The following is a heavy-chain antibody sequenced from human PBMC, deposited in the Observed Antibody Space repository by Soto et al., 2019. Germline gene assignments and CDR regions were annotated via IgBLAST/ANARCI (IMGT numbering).Heavy chain of an antibody. CDR2: IYYSGST. D-gene: IGHD1-7*01. CDR3: ARLPYNWNYWFDP. Sequence: SETLSLTCTVSGGSISSYYWSWIRQPPGKGLEWIGYIYYSGSTNYNPSLKSRVTISVDTSKNQFSLKLSSVTAADTAVYYCARLPYNWNYWFDPWGQGTLVTVSS. J-gene: IGHJ5*02. V-gene: IGHV4-59*08. CDR1: GGSISSYY.